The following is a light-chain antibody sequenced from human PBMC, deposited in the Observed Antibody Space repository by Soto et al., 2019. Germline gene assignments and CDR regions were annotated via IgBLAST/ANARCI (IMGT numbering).Light chain of an antibody. Sequence: EIVLTQSPATLSSSPGERATLSCRASQSVSSSYLAWYQQKPGQAPRLLIYGASSRATGIPDRFSGSGSGTDFTLTISRLEPEDFAVYYCQQYGSSQWTFGQGTKVDIK. V-gene: IGKV3-20*01. J-gene: IGKJ1*01. CDR1: QSVSSSY. CDR2: GAS. CDR3: QQYGSSQWT.